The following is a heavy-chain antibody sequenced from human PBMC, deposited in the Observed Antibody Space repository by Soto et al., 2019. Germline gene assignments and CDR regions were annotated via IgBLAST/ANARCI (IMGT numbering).Heavy chain of an antibody. D-gene: IGHD3-9*01. V-gene: IGHV4-31*03. CDR3: ARGNDILTGYTPGAFDI. CDR1: GGSISSGGYY. J-gene: IGHJ3*02. CDR2: IYYSGST. Sequence: SETLSLTCTVSGGSISSGGYYWSWIRQHPGKGLEWIGYIYYSGSTYYNPSLKSRVTISVDTSKNQFSLKLSSVTATDTAVYYCARGNDILTGYTPGAFDIWGQGTMVTVSS.